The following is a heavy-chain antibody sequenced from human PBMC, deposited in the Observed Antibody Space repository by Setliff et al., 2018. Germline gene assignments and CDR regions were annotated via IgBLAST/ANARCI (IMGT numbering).Heavy chain of an antibody. V-gene: IGHV4-59*04. CDR3: ASQRLARYFES. Sequence: SETLSLTCKVSGDSMIGYYWSWIRQPPGKGLDWIGYVYSGGSPNYSPSFKSRVTMSIDTSKNQFSLRLSSVTAADTAVYYCASQRLARYFESWGQGILVTVSS. D-gene: IGHD2-21*01. CDR2: VYSGGSP. CDR1: GDSMIGYY. J-gene: IGHJ4*02.